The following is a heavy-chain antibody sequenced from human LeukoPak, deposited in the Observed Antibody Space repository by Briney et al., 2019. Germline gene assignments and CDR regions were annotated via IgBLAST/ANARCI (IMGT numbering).Heavy chain of an antibody. CDR2: INHSGST. V-gene: IGHV4-34*01. D-gene: IGHD6-13*01. J-gene: IGHJ5*02. CDR1: GGAFSGYY. CDR3: ASGVIAAGRPNWFDP. Sequence: PSETLSLTCAVYGGAFSGYYWSWIRQPPGKGLEWIGEINHSGSTNYNPSLKSRVTISVDTSKNQFSLKLSSVTAADTAVYYCASGVIAAGRPNWFDPWGQGTLVTVSS.